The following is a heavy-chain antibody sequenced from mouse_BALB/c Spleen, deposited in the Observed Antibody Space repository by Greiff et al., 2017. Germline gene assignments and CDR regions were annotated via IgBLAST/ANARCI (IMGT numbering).Heavy chain of an antibody. V-gene: IGHV5-6-3*01. CDR3: ARDDGLPYAMDY. D-gene: IGHD2-4*01. CDR2: INSNGGST. J-gene: IGHJ4*01. Sequence: EVQLVESGGGLVQPGGSLKLSCAASGFTFSSYGMSWVRQTPDKRLELVATINSNGGSTYYPDSVKGRFTISRDNAKNTLYLQMSSLKSEDTAMYYCARDDGLPYAMDYWGQGTSVTVSS. CDR1: GFTFSSYG.